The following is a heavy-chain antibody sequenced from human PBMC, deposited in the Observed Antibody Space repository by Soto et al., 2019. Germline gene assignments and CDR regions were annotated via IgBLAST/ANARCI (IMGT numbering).Heavy chain of an antibody. Sequence: SETLSLTCTVSGGSISPYYWNWIRQSPGKGLEWIGYIYYNGNTNYNPSLKSRVTISIDTSKNQFSLKLTSVTAADTAVYYCARGVAPYYFDYWGQGTLVTVSS. CDR3: ARGVAPYYFDY. J-gene: IGHJ4*02. CDR2: IYYNGNT. CDR1: GGSISPYY. V-gene: IGHV4-59*08. D-gene: IGHD2-15*01.